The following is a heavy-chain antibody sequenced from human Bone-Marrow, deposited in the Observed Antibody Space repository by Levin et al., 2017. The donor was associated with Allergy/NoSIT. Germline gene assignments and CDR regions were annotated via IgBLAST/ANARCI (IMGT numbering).Heavy chain of an antibody. D-gene: IGHD6-19*01. Sequence: GSLKISCAASGFTFNLYWMNWIRQAPGKGLEWVANIEKDGNEKHYVDSVEGRFTISRDNAKNVLYLEMNSLRVEDTALYYCGTDVGIAVADRNYWGQGVLVTVSS. CDR2: IEKDGNEK. J-gene: IGHJ4*02. V-gene: IGHV3-7*01. CDR3: GTDVGIAVADRNY. CDR1: GFTFNLYW.